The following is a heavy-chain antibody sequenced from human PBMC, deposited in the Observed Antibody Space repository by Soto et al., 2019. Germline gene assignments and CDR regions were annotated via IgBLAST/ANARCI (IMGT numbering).Heavy chain of an antibody. CDR3: ARDRHILTGYPTDHYYYYGMDV. CDR2: INAGNGDT. J-gene: IGHJ6*02. D-gene: IGHD3-9*01. V-gene: IGHV1-3*01. Sequence: ASVKVSCKASGYTFTSYAMHWVRQAPGQRLEWLGWINAGNGDTKYSQKFQGRVTITRDTSASTAYMELSSLRSEDTAVYYCARDRHILTGYPTDHYYYYGMDVWGQGTTVTVSS. CDR1: GYTFTSYA.